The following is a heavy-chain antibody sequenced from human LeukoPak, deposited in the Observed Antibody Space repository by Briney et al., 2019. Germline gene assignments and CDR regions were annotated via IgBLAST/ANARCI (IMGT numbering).Heavy chain of an antibody. Sequence: PSETLSLTCTVSGGSISSYYWSWIRQPPGKGLEWIGYIYTSGSTNYNPSLKSRVPISVDTSKNQFSLKLSSVTAADTAVYYCARSQSRYCSSTSCPGRNYYYYYYMDVWGKGTTVTVSS. D-gene: IGHD2-2*01. CDR1: GGSISSYY. V-gene: IGHV4-4*09. J-gene: IGHJ6*03. CDR3: ARSQSRYCSSTSCPGRNYYYYYYMDV. CDR2: IYTSGST.